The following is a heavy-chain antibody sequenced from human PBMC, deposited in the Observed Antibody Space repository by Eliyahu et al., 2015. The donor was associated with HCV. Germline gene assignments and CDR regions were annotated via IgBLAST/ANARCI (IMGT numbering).Heavy chain of an antibody. CDR1: GFXLXXXRMG. V-gene: IGHV2-26*01. Sequence: QVTLKESGPVLVKPTETLTLTXTXPGFXLXXXRMGVSWIRQPPGKALEWLAHIFSNDEKSYSTSLKSRLTISKDTSKSQVVLTMTNMDPVDTATYYCARIISDSSGYYDAFDIWGQGTMVTVSS. CDR2: IFSNDEK. J-gene: IGHJ3*02. CDR3: ARIISDSSGYYDAFDI. D-gene: IGHD3-22*01.